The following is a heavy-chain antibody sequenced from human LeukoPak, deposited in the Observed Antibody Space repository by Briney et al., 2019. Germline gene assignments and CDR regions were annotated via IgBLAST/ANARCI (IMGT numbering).Heavy chain of an antibody. J-gene: IGHJ3*02. CDR2: IYPGDSDI. CDR3: ARGRGRQATDAFDI. CDR1: GYSFTNYW. V-gene: IGHV5-51*01. D-gene: IGHD3-16*01. Sequence: XESLQISCKGSGYSFTNYWIGWVRQMPGKGLEWMGIIYPGDSDIRYSPSFQGQVTISADKSISTAYLQCSSLKASDTAMYYCARGRGRQATDAFDIWGQGTMVTVSS.